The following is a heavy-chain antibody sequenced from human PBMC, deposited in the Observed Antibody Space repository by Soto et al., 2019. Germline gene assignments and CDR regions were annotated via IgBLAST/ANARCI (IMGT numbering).Heavy chain of an antibody. Sequence: SETLSLTCAVYGGSFSGYYWSWIRQPPGKGLEWIGEVNHSGSTNYNPSLKSRVTISVDTSKNQFPLKLSSVTAADTAVYYCARGWSGLVIIRFDPWGQGTLVTVSS. CDR2: VNHSGST. J-gene: IGHJ5*02. D-gene: IGHD3-9*01. CDR1: GGSFSGYY. CDR3: ARGWSGLVIIRFDP. V-gene: IGHV4-34*01.